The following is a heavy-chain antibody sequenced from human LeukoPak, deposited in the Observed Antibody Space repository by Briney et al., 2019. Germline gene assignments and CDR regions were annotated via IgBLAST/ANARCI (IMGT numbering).Heavy chain of an antibody. CDR2: ISGYNDNP. Sequence: GASVIVSCKASGYTFTDYGVSWVRQAPGQGLEWMGWISGYNDNPNYIQRLQGRVTMTTDTSTSTAYLELRSLTSDDTAVYYCARARGYPYYYYGMDVWGQGTTVTVSS. J-gene: IGHJ6*02. D-gene: IGHD3-22*01. CDR1: GYTFTDYG. V-gene: IGHV1-18*01. CDR3: ARARGYPYYYYGMDV.